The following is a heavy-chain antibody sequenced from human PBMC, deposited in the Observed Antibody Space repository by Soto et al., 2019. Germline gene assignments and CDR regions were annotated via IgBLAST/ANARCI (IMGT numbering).Heavy chain of an antibody. Sequence: EVQLLESGGGLVQPGGSLRLSCAASGFTFSIYAMSWVRQAPGKGLEWVSAFSGGSTYYADSVKGRFTVTGDNSKKTLYLQMNSLRAEDTAVYYCAKGSASSRPYYFGSWGQGTLVTVSS. CDR1: GFTFSIYA. D-gene: IGHD6-6*01. J-gene: IGHJ4*02. CDR2: FSGGST. V-gene: IGHV3-23*01. CDR3: AKGSASSRPYYFGS.